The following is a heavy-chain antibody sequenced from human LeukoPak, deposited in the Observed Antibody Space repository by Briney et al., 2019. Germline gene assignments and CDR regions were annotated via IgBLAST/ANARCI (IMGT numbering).Heavy chain of an antibody. CDR1: GFTFDDYG. CDR2: INWNGGST. J-gene: IGHJ4*02. V-gene: IGHV3-20*04. CDR3: ARSYYESSGYPPTSFDY. D-gene: IGHD3-22*01. Sequence: GGSLRLSCAASGFTFDDYGMSWVRQAQGKGLEWGSGINWNGGSTVYADSVKGRFTISRDNAKNSLHLQMNSLRAEDTALYYCARSYYESSGYPPTSFDYWGQGTLVTVSS.